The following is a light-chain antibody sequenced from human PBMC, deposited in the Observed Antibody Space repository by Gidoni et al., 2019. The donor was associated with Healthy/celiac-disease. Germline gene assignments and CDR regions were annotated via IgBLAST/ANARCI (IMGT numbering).Light chain of an antibody. CDR3: QQYNNWPET. CDR1: QSVSSN. J-gene: IGKJ1*01. V-gene: IGKV3-15*01. CDR2: GAP. Sequence: DIVMTQSPATLSVSPGERATLSCRASQSVSSNFAWYQQKPGQAPRLLIYGAPTRASGIPDRFSGSGSGTEFTLTISSLQSEDLAVYYCQQYNNWPETFGQGTKVEIK.